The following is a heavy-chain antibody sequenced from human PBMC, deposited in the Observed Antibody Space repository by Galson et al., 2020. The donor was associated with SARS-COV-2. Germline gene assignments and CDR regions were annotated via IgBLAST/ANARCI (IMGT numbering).Heavy chain of an antibody. D-gene: IGHD3-16*01. CDR1: GGGVGSTSFY. J-gene: IGHJ4*02. CDR2: IYYSGTT. V-gene: IGHV4-39*01. Sequence: ASETLSPTCTVSGGGVGSTSFYWGWTRQPPGKGLEWIGSIYYSGTTNYNPSFKRRVTMSIATSENPFSLKLTSVTAADTAVYYCARQAGGAEFEYWGQGTLVAVSS. CDR3: ARQAGGAEFEY.